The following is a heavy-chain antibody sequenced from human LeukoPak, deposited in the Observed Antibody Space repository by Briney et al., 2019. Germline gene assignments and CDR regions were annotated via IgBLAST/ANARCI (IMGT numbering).Heavy chain of an antibody. J-gene: IGHJ5*02. D-gene: IGHD6-19*01. V-gene: IGHV4-59*08. Sequence: SETLSLTCTVSGGSISNFYWSWIQQPPGKGLEWIGYIFYSGSANYNPSLKSRVTISVDTSKNQFSLRLTSVTAADTAVYYCARGNGWYYPWGQGTLVTVSS. CDR1: GGSISNFY. CDR3: ARGNGWYYP. CDR2: IFYSGSA.